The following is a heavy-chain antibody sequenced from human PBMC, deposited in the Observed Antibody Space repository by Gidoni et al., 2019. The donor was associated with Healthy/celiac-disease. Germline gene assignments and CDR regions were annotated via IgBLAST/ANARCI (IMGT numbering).Heavy chain of an antibody. CDR1: GFTFSSYS. Sequence: EVQLVASGGGLVQPGGSLRLSCAASGFTFSSYSMTGVRQAPGKGLEWVSYISSSSSTIYYADSVKGRFTISRDNAKNSLYLQMNSLRAEDTAVYYCARRGITGTTVGDYYYYGMDVWGQGTTVTVSS. J-gene: IGHJ6*02. D-gene: IGHD1-7*01. CDR2: ISSSSSTI. CDR3: ARRGITGTTVGDYYYYGMDV. V-gene: IGHV3-48*01.